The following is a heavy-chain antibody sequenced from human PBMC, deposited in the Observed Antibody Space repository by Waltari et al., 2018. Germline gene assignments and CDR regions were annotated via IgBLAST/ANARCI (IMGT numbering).Heavy chain of an antibody. CDR2: IYYSGST. D-gene: IGHD2-21*02. J-gene: IGHJ4*02. CDR3: ARVRYGGNSGDY. V-gene: IGHV4-39*07. Sequence: QLQLQESGPGLVKPSETLSLTCTVSGGSISSSSYYWGWIRQPPGKGLEWIGSIYYSGSTYYNPSLKSRVTRAVDTAKNQFSLKLSSVTAADTAVYYCARVRYGGNSGDYWGQGTLVTVSS. CDR1: GGSISSSSYY.